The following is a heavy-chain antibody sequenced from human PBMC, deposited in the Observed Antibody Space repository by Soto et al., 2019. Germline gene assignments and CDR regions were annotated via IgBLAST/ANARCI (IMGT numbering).Heavy chain of an antibody. CDR1: GYTFTDYR. D-gene: IGHD1-26*01. Sequence: QVQLVQSGAEVKEPGASVKVSCKASGYTFTDYRMHWVRQAPAQGLEWMGMINPSGGSTSYAQKFQGRVTMTRDTSTSTVCMELSRLRSEDTAVYYCARERGAWGQGTLVTVSS. V-gene: IGHV1-46*01. CDR2: INPSGGST. J-gene: IGHJ4*02. CDR3: ARERGA.